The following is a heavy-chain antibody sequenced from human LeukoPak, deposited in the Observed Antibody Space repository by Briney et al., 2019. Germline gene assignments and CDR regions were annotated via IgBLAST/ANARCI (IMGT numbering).Heavy chain of an antibody. J-gene: IGHJ6*03. D-gene: IGHD6-13*01. V-gene: IGHV4-59*01. CDR2: IYYSGST. Sequence: PSETLSLTCTVSGGSISGYSWSWIRQPPGKGLEWIGYIYYSGSTNYNPSLKSRVTISVDTSKNQFSLKLSSVTAADTAVYYCARTFSGYSSSWYGDYYYYMDVWGKGTTVTISS. CDR3: ARTFSGYSSSWYGDYYYYMDV. CDR1: GGSISGYS.